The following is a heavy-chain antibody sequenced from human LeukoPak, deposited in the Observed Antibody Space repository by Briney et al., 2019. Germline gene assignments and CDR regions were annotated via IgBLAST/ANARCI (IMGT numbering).Heavy chain of an antibody. CDR3: ARDLVEMVTAPFAFDI. CDR1: GYTFTSYG. Sequence: ASVKVSCKASGYTFTSYGISWVRQAPGQGLEWMGWISAYNGNTNYAQKLQGRVTMTTDTSTSTAYMELRSLRSDDTAVYYRARDLVEMVTAPFAFDIWGQGTMVTVSS. D-gene: IGHD2-21*02. CDR2: ISAYNGNT. V-gene: IGHV1-18*01. J-gene: IGHJ3*02.